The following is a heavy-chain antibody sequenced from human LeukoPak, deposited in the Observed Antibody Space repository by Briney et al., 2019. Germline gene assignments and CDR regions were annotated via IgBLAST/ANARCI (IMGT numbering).Heavy chain of an antibody. V-gene: IGHV4-59*01. D-gene: IGHD1-26*01. CDR2: IYYSGST. CDR1: GGSISSYY. Sequence: SETLSLTCAVSGGSISSYYWSWIRQPPGKGLEWIGYIYYSGSTNHNPSLKSRVTISVDTSKNQFSLKLSSVTAADTAVYYCARDDGLGGSYDYRGQGTLVTVSS. J-gene: IGHJ4*02. CDR3: ARDDGLGGSYDY.